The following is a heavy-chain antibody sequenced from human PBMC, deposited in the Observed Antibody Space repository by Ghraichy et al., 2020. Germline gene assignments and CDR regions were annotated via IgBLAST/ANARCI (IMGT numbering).Heavy chain of an antibody. CDR1: GGSINNYY. CDR3: ARGRGVVLRPGAIRYYYMDV. D-gene: IGHD2-2*01. Sequence: SETLSLTCTVSGGSINNYYWSWIRQPPGKGLEWIGYIYYNGNTNYNPSLKSRVTISVDTSKNQFSLKLSSVTAADTAVYSCARGRGVVLRPGAIRYYYMDVWGKGTTVTVSS. J-gene: IGHJ6*03. V-gene: IGHV4-59*01. CDR2: IYYNGNT.